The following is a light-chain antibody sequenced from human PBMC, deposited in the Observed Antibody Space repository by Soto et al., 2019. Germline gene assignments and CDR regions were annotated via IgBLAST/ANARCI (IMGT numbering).Light chain of an antibody. CDR2: SAS. Sequence: DIQMTQSPSSLSASVGDRVTITCRASQGIGDFLAWYQQKPGKVPHLLIYSASILQSGVPSRFSGSGSGTDFTLTISSLQPEDVGSYYCQRYDSAPQTFGQGTKVEIK. J-gene: IGKJ1*01. V-gene: IGKV1-27*01. CDR1: QGIGDF. CDR3: QRYDSAPQT.